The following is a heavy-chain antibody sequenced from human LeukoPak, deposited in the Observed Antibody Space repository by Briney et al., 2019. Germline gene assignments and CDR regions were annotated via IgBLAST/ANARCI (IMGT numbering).Heavy chain of an antibody. CDR2: INAGNGNT. CDR3: ARGPRDIVVVPAAHRSSPFDY. J-gene: IGHJ4*02. Sequence: GASVKVSCKASGYTFTSYAMHWVRQAPGQRLEWMGWINAGNGNTKYSQKFQGRVTITRDTSASTAYMELSSLGSEDTAVYYCARGPRDIVVVPAAHRSSPFDYWGQGTLVTVSS. D-gene: IGHD2-2*01. CDR1: GYTFTSYA. V-gene: IGHV1-3*01.